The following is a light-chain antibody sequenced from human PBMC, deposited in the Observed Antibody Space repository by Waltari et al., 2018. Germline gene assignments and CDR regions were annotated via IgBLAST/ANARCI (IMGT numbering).Light chain of an antibody. CDR3: RQYKSNSFT. Sequence: DTQMIQSSPTLSASVGDRDTISGRARQTLGNRLAWYPQKPGKAPKLLTYKASSLQSGVPSRFSGSESGTEFTLTISSLQPDDFATYDCRQYKSNSFTFGPGTTVDIK. V-gene: IGKV1-5*03. J-gene: IGKJ3*01. CDR1: QTLGNR. CDR2: KAS.